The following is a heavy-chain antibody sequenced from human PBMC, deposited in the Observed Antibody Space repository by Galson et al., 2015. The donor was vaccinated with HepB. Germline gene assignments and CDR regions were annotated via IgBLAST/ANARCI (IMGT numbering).Heavy chain of an antibody. Sequence: SLRLSCAASGFAFSAYAMTWVRQAPGRGLEWVSSITGSGGDSYYSDSVKGRFTISRDNSKNTVDLQMSSLRAEDTAVYFCAKDRRTVGVFDSDYWGQGALVTVSS. J-gene: IGHJ4*02. CDR1: GFAFSAYA. V-gene: IGHV3-23*01. CDR3: AKDRRTVGVFDSDY. CDR2: ITGSGGDS. D-gene: IGHD5/OR15-5a*01.